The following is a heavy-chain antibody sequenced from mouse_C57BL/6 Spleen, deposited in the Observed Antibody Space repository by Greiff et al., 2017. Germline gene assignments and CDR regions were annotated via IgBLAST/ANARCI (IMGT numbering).Heavy chain of an antibody. D-gene: IGHD1-1*01. V-gene: IGHV1-15*01. CDR2: IDPETGGT. CDR1: GYTFPDYE. Sequence: QVQLQQSGAELVRPGASVTLSCKASGYTFPDYEMHWVKQTPVHGLEWIGAIDPETGGTAYNQKFKGKAILTADKSSSTAYMELRSLTSEDSAVYYCTRDYGSRFAYWGQGTLVTVSA. J-gene: IGHJ3*01. CDR3: TRDYGSRFAY.